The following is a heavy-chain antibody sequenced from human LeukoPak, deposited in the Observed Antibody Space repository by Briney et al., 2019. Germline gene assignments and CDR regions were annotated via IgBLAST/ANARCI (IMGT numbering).Heavy chain of an antibody. J-gene: IGHJ4*02. D-gene: IGHD2-8*02. V-gene: IGHV3-21*01. CDR2: ITSNSDLL. CDR1: GFNFRAHD. CDR3: ARDRENPEGFCSGGTCSPPDY. Sequence: GGSLRLSCVASGFNFRAHDMNWVRQAPGKGQEWLSSITSNSDLLFYAISLKDRFTISRNNDKSTLYLQMKRLTVEDTAVYYCARDRENPEGFCSGGTCSPPDYWGPGTLVVVSS.